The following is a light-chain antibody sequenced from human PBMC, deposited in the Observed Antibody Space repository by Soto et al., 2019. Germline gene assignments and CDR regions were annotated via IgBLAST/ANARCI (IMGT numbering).Light chain of an antibody. V-gene: IGKV3-15*01. CDR2: GAS. CDR3: KSDNSWSWT. J-gene: IGKJ1*01. CDR1: QSVSSK. Sequence: EIVLTHSPGTLSLSPGGRATLSCRASQSVSSKLAWYQQKPGQAPRLLIYGASTRATGIPDRFSGSGSGTEFTLMISSLQSEDSAVFYCKSDNSWSWTYGQGTKWIS.